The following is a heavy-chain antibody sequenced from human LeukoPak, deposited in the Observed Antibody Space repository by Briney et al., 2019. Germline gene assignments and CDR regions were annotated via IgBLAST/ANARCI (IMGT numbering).Heavy chain of an antibody. Sequence: SETLSLTCTVSGGSISSSSYYWGWIRQPPGKGLEWIGSIYYSGSTYYNPSLKSRVTISVDTSKNQFSLKLSSVTAADTAVYYCARGRGIITTPKKGHNWFDPWGQGTLVTVSS. CDR1: GGSISSSSYY. J-gene: IGHJ5*02. D-gene: IGHD1-14*01. V-gene: IGHV4-39*01. CDR3: ARGRGIITTPKKGHNWFDP. CDR2: IYYSGST.